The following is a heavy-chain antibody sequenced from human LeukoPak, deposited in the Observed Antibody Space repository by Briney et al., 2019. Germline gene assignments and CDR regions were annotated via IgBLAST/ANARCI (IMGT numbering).Heavy chain of an antibody. V-gene: IGHV4-4*07. J-gene: IGHJ6*02. CDR2: IYTSGST. Sequence: PSETLSLTCTVSGGSISSYYWSWIRQPAGKGPEWIGRIYTSGSTNYNPSLKSRVTMSVDTSKNQFSLKLSSVTAADTAVYYCARDSAAAGKGYYYYYGMDVWGQGTTVTVSS. CDR1: GGSISSYY. CDR3: ARDSAAAGKGYYYYYGMDV. D-gene: IGHD6-13*01.